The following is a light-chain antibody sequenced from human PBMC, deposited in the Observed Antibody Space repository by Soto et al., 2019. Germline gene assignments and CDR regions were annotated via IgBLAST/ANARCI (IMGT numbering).Light chain of an antibody. CDR3: QQYNNWPPLT. Sequence: EIVMTQSPDTLSVSPGDRATLSCRASQSVISNIAWYQQKPGQAPRLLIYGASTSATGIPARFSGSGSGTEFTLTISSLQSEDFAVYYCQQYNNWPPLTFGGGTQVEIK. J-gene: IGKJ4*01. CDR1: QSVISN. CDR2: GAS. V-gene: IGKV3-15*01.